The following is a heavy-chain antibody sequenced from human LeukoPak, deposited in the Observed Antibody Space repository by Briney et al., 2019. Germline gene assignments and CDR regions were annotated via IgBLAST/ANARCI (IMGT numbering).Heavy chain of an antibody. CDR1: GYTLTSYG. V-gene: IGHV1-18*01. J-gene: IGHJ4*02. CDR3: ARDNYYDSSGYYANFDY. Sequence: GASVTVSCKASGYTLTSYGISWVRQAPGQGLEWMGWISAYNGNTNYAQKLQGRVTMTTDTSTSTAYMELRSLRSDDTAVYYCARDNYYDSSGYYANFDYWGQGTLVTVSS. D-gene: IGHD3-22*01. CDR2: ISAYNGNT.